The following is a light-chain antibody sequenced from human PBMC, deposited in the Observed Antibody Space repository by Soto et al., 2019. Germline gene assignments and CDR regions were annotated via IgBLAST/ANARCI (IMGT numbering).Light chain of an antibody. Sequence: EVVMTQSPATLSVSPGEGVTLSCRASQGIGDTLAWYQHKPGQTPRLLIYDTSTRATGVPARFSGSSSAPECILTPDAQRSEECALYYSLHYTTCPLTFGGGTK. J-gene: IGKJ4*01. CDR2: DTS. CDR1: QGIGDT. CDR3: LHYTTCPLT. V-gene: IGKV3-15*01.